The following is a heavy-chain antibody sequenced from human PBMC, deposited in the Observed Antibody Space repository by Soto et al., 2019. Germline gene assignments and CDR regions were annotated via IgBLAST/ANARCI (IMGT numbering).Heavy chain of an antibody. CDR1: GFTFSSYS. D-gene: IGHD2-21*02. CDR2: ISSSSSYI. Sequence: VGSLRLSCAASGFTFSSYSMNWVRQAPGKGLEWVSSISSSSSYIYYADSVKGRFTISRDNAKNPLYLQMNSLRAEDTAVYYCARGRVRAVTAIHGYWGQGTLVTVSS. V-gene: IGHV3-21*01. J-gene: IGHJ4*02. CDR3: ARGRVRAVTAIHGY.